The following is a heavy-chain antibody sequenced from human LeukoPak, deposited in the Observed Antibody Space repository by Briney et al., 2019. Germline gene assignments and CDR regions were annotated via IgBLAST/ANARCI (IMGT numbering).Heavy chain of an antibody. D-gene: IGHD4-11*01. CDR3: AKDPNQTGTYSNYWVY. CDR1: GFTFSNYG. Sequence: GGSLRLSCAASGFTFSNYGMHWVRQAPGKGLEWVAVISYDGSNKYYADSVKGRFTISRDNSKNTLYLQMNSLRTEDTAVYYCAKDPNQTGTYSNYWVYWGQGTLVTVSS. V-gene: IGHV3-30*18. J-gene: IGHJ4*02. CDR2: ISYDGSNK.